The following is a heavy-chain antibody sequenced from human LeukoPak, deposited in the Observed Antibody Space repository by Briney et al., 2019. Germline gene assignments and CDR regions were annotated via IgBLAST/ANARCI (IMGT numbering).Heavy chain of an antibody. J-gene: IGHJ6*03. Sequence: SGGSLRLSCAASGFTFSSYGMSWVRQAPGKGLEWVSAISGSGGSTYYADSVKGRFTISRDNSKNTLYLQMNSLRAEDTAVYYCAKYGKGGGSYYNEYYYYYYMDVWDKGTTVTISS. CDR3: AKYGKGGGSYYNEYYYYYYMDV. CDR1: GFTFSSYG. CDR2: ISGSGGST. D-gene: IGHD3-10*01. V-gene: IGHV3-23*01.